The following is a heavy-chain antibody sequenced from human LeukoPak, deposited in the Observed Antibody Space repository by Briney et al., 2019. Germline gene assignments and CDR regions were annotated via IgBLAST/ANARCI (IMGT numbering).Heavy chain of an antibody. CDR2: ISWNSGSI. CDR3: AKEYGGLDY. Sequence: RSLRLSCAASGFTFDDYAMHWVRQAPGKGLEWVSGISWNSGSIGYADSVKGRFTISRDNAKNSLYLQMNSLRAEDTALYYCAKEYGGLDYWGQGTLVTVSS. J-gene: IGHJ4*02. V-gene: IGHV3-9*01. CDR1: GFTFDDYA. D-gene: IGHD4-23*01.